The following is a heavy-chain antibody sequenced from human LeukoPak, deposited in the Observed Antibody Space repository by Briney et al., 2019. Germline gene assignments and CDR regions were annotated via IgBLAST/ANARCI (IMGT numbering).Heavy chain of an antibody. Sequence: PSETLSLTCTVSGGSISSGGYYWSWIRQPPGKGLEWIGYIYHSGSTYYNPSLKSRVTISVDRSKNQFSLKLSSVTAADTAVYYCAREWTGTTDYWGQGTLVTVSS. V-gene: IGHV4-30-2*01. J-gene: IGHJ4*02. D-gene: IGHD1-7*01. CDR2: IYHSGST. CDR1: GGSISSGGYY. CDR3: AREWTGTTDY.